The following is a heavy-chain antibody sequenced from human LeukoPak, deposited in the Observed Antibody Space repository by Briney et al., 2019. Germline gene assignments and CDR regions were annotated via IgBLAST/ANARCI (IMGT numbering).Heavy chain of an antibody. CDR2: ISSSGSTI. CDR3: ARVLSYGDYGYYYYYMDV. V-gene: IGHV3-48*03. Sequence: GGSLRLSCAASGFTFSSYFMSWVRQAPGKGLEWVSYISSSGSTIYYADSVKGRFTISRDNAKNSLYLQMNSLRAEDTAVYYCARVLSYGDYGYYYYYMDVWGKGTTVTISS. D-gene: IGHD4-17*01. CDR1: GFTFSSYF. J-gene: IGHJ6*03.